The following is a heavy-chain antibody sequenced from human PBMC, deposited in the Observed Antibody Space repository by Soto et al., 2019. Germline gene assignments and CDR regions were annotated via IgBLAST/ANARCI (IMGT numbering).Heavy chain of an antibody. CDR1: GDAISNDNYY. CDR3: ARGESRLHSVLTSPLDY. CDR2: IYTTGST. D-gene: IGHD3-16*01. V-gene: IGHV4-30-4*08. J-gene: IGHJ4*02. Sequence: QVQLQESGPGLVKPSQTLSLICTVSGDAISNDNYYWSWLRQPPGKGLEWIGYIYTTGSTTYNPSLRSRLTMSIDPSKRHFSLKLTSVTAADTAVYYCARGESRLHSVLTSPLDYWGQGTLVTVSS.